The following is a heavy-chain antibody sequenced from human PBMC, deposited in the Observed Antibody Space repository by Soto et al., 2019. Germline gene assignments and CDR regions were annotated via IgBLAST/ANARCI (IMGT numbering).Heavy chain of an antibody. J-gene: IGHJ6*02. Sequence: GGSLRLSCAASGFTFSSYAMHWVRQAPGKGLEWVAVISYDGSNKYYADSVKGRFTISRDNSKNTLYLQMNSLRAEDTAVYYCAKVPSSSWRRDYGMDVWGQGTTVTVSS. CDR2: ISYDGSNK. V-gene: IGHV3-30-3*01. D-gene: IGHD6-13*01. CDR1: GFTFSSYA. CDR3: AKVPSSSWRRDYGMDV.